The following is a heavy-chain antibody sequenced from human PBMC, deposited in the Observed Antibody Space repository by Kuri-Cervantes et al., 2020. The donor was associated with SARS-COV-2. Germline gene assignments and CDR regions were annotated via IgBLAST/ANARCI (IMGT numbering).Heavy chain of an antibody. CDR3: AKDPAQYDSSGYYYEGYFDY. D-gene: IGHD3-22*01. CDR1: GYTLTELS. Sequence: SVKVSCKVSGYTLTELSMHWVRQAPGQGLEWMGIINPSGGSTSYAQKFQGRVTMTRDTSTSTVYMELSSLRSEDTAVYYCAKDPAQYDSSGYYYEGYFDYWGQGTLVTVSS. V-gene: IGHV1-46*01. CDR2: INPSGGST. J-gene: IGHJ4*02.